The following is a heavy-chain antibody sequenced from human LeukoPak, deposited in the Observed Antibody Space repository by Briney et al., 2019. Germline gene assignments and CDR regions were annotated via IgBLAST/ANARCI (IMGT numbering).Heavy chain of an antibody. CDR2: INHSGST. D-gene: IGHD2-2*02. J-gene: IGHJ4*02. CDR3: ARLCSSTSCYKDAFDY. Sequence: SETLSLTCAVYGGSFSGYYWSWIRQPQGKGLEWIGEINHSGSTNYNPSLKSRVTISVDTSKNQFSLKLSSVTAADTAVYYCARLCSSTSCYKDAFDYWGQGTLVTVSS. CDR1: GGSFSGYY. V-gene: IGHV4-34*01.